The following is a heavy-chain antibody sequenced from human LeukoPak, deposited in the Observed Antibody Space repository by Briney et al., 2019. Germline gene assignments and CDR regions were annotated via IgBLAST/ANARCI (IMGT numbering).Heavy chain of an antibody. V-gene: IGHV3-23*01. J-gene: IGHJ3*02. CDR1: GFTFSNYA. Sequence: QAGGSQRLSCAASGFTFSNYAMSWVRQAPGKGLEWVSGISGRGDYTYYADSLKGRFTISRDNSKNTLYLQMNSLRAEDTALYYCAKDLTYYYGLGSSTNAFDIWGQGTMVTVSS. CDR3: AKDLTYYYGLGSSTNAFDI. D-gene: IGHD3-10*01. CDR2: ISGRGDYT.